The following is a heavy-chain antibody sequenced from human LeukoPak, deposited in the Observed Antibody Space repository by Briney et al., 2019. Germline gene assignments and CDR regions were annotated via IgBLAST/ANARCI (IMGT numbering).Heavy chain of an antibody. Sequence: GGSLRLSCAASGFSFRNAWMSWVRQAPGKGLEWVGRIKSKADGETIDYAAPVKGRFTISRDDSKSTLFLQMDSLKTEDTAVYYCTNYGGASHGDYWGQGTLVTVSS. V-gene: IGHV3-15*01. D-gene: IGHD4-23*01. CDR1: GFSFRNAW. J-gene: IGHJ4*02. CDR2: IKSKADGETI. CDR3: TNYGGASHGDY.